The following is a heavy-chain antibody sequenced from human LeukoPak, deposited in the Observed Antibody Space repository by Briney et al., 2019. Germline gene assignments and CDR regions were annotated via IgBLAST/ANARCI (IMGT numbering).Heavy chain of an antibody. Sequence: SETLSLTCSVSGGSISSYYWSWIRQPPGKGLEWIGYIYYSGSTNYNPSLKSRVTISVDTSKNQFSLKLSSVTAADTAVHYCARASYDILTGYSRYYFDYWGQGTLVTVSS. V-gene: IGHV4-59*01. CDR1: GGSISSYY. CDR3: ARASYDILTGYSRYYFDY. CDR2: IYYSGST. J-gene: IGHJ4*02. D-gene: IGHD3-9*01.